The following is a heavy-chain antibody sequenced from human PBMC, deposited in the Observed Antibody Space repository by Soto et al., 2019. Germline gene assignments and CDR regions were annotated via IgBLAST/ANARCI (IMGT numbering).Heavy chain of an antibody. CDR2: ISSSGYI. D-gene: IGHD2-15*01. CDR1: GSNFNSYT. CDR3: ARDCSGGSCYPGMDV. J-gene: IGHJ6*02. V-gene: IGHV3-21*01. Sequence: GGSLRLSCAASGSNFNSYTINWVRQAPGKRLEWLSSISSSGYIFSTDSVRGRFTISRDNAKNSVYLQINSLRAEGTAVYFCARDCSGGSCYPGMDVWGQGTTVTVSS.